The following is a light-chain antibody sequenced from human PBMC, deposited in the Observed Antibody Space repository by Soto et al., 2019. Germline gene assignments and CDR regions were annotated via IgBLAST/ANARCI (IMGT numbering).Light chain of an antibody. CDR2: DVS. Sequence: QSALTQPASVSGSPGQSITISCTGTSSDVGGYNYVSWYQQHPGKAPKLMIYDVSNRPSGVSNRFSGSKSGNXXXLTISGLQAEDEADYYCSSYTSSSTWVFGGGXXXTVL. CDR1: SSDVGGYNY. J-gene: IGLJ3*02. CDR3: SSYTSSSTWV. V-gene: IGLV2-14*01.